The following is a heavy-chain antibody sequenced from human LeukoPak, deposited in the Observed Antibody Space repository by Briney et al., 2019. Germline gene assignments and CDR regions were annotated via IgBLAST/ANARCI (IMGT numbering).Heavy chain of an antibody. V-gene: IGHV3-7*01. CDR1: GFTFNTFW. D-gene: IGHD3-10*01. J-gene: IGHJ5*02. CDR3: ARGGSWFAP. Sequence: PGGSLRLSCAASGFTFNTFWMSWVRQAPGKGPEWVANIKPDGSEKSYVDSVKGRFTISRDNAKNSLYLQMNSLRAKDTALYYCARGGSWFAPWGQGTLVTASS. CDR2: IKPDGSEK.